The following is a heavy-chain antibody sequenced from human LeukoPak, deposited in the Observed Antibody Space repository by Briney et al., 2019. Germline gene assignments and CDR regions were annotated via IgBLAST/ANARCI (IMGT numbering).Heavy chain of an antibody. Sequence: SETLSLTCTVSGGSISSYYWSWIRQPAGKGLEWIGRIYTSGSTNYNPSLKSRVTMSVDTSKNQFSQKLSSVTAADTAVYYCARARYDFWSGYIYFDYWGQGTLVTVSS. V-gene: IGHV4-4*07. CDR3: ARARYDFWSGYIYFDY. CDR2: IYTSGST. CDR1: GGSISSYY. J-gene: IGHJ4*02. D-gene: IGHD3-3*01.